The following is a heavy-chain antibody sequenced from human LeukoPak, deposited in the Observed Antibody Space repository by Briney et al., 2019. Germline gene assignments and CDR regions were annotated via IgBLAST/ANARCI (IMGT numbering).Heavy chain of an antibody. CDR1: GFTFSSYA. V-gene: IGHV3-64D*06. Sequence: GGSLRLSCSASGFTFSSYAMHWVRQAPGKGLEYVSAISSNGGSTYYADSVKGRFTISRDNSKNTLYLQMSSLRAEDTAVYYCVKDPACVTVTMGLWGQGTLVTVSS. J-gene: IGHJ4*02. CDR2: ISSNGGST. CDR3: VKDPACVTVTMGL. D-gene: IGHD4-17*01.